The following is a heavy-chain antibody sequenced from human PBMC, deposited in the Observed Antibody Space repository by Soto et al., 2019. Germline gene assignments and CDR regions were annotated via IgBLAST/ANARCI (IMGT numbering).Heavy chain of an antibody. CDR2: IVGSGGNI. D-gene: IGHD6-19*01. Sequence: EVQLLESGGGLVQPGGSLRLSCAASGFTSGFTFSSYAMSWVRQAPGKGLEWVSVIVGSGGNIYYADSVKGRFTISRDNSKNTVYLQMNSLRAEDTAVYYCAKERSVSGWYYYYGMDVWGQGTTVTVSS. J-gene: IGHJ6*02. CDR1: GFTFSSYA. CDR3: AKERSVSGWYYYYGMDV. V-gene: IGHV3-23*01.